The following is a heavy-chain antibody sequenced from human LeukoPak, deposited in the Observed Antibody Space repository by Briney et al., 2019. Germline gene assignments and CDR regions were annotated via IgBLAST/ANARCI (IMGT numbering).Heavy chain of an antibody. CDR2: IYSGGST. V-gene: IGHV3-66*01. CDR3: ARDPPYYYDSSGYP. Sequence: GGSLRLSCAASGFTVSSNYMSWVRQAPGKGLEWVSVIYSGGSTYYADSVKGRFTISRDNSKNTLYLQMNSLRAEDTAVYYCARDPPYYYDSSGYPWGQGALVTVSS. D-gene: IGHD3-22*01. CDR1: GFTVSSNY. J-gene: IGHJ5*02.